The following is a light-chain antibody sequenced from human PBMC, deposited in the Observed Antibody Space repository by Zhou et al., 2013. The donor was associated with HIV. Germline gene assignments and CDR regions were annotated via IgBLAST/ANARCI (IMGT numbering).Light chain of an antibody. J-gene: IGKJ2*01. CDR1: QSVKSRY. CDR3: QDYGTSPPYT. CDR2: GAS. V-gene: IGKV3-20*01. Sequence: ENVLTQTPGTLSLSPGARATLSCRASQSVKSRYLAWYQQKPGQAPRLLIFGASSRATGIPDRFSGSGSGTDFTLTISRLEPEDFVVYYCQDYGTSPPYTFGLGTKLEI.